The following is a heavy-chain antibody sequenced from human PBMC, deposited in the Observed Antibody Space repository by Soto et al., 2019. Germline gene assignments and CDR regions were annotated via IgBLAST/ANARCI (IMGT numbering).Heavy chain of an antibody. CDR3: ARRRYGSTVSCNIWAYYFDY. J-gene: IGHJ4*02. CDR1: VGSISSGSYY. Sequence: PSETLSLTCTVSVGSISSGSYYWGWIRQPPGKGLEWIGTLFYGGSASYNPSLKSRVTISADTSKNQFSLKLRSVTAADTAVYYCARRRYGSTVSCNIWAYYFDYWGQGTLVTVSA. CDR2: LFYGGSA. D-gene: IGHD2-2*01. V-gene: IGHV4-39*01.